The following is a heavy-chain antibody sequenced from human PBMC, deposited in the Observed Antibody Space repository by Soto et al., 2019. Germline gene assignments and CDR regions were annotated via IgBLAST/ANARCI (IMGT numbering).Heavy chain of an antibody. D-gene: IGHD3-10*01. CDR1: GYTFTGYY. J-gene: IGHJ5*02. CDR3: ARGYYGSGSYYNTGWFDP. V-gene: IGHV1-2*04. CDR2: INPNSGGT. Sequence: GASVKVSCKASGYTFTGYYMHWVRQAPGQGLEWMGWINPNSGGTNYAQKFQGWVTMTRDTSISTAYMELSRLRSDDTAVYYCARGYYGSGSYYNTGWFDPWGQGTLVTVSS.